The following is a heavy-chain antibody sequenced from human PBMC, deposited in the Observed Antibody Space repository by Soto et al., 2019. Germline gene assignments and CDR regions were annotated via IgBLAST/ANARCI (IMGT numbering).Heavy chain of an antibody. J-gene: IGHJ4*02. V-gene: IGHV3-66*01. CDR3: ARGPGIPTAGTVDY. CDR2: IYSGGST. Sequence: GGSLRLSCVISRLTFSNYALNWVRQAPGKGLEWVSVIYSGGSTNYADSVKGRFTISRDNSKNTPYLQMNSLRAEDTAVYYCARGPGIPTAGTVDYWGQGTLVTGSS. D-gene: IGHD6-13*01. CDR1: RLTFSNYA.